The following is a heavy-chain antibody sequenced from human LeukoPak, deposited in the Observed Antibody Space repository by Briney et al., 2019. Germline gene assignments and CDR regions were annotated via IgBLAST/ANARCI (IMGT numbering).Heavy chain of an antibody. Sequence: SETLSLTCAVYDGSFSGYYWSWIRQPPGKGLEWIGEINHSGSTNYNPSLKSRVTISVDTSKNQFSLKLSSVTAADTAVYYCARLKWFRELYIDYWGQGTLVTVSS. V-gene: IGHV4-34*01. CDR3: ARLKWFRELYIDY. D-gene: IGHD3-10*01. J-gene: IGHJ4*02. CDR2: INHSGST. CDR1: DGSFSGYY.